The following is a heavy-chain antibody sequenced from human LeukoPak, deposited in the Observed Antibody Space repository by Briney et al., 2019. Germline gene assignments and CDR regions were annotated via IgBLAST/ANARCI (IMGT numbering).Heavy chain of an antibody. CDR3: ARANVNTSMTDAFDI. CDR1: GVSISSYY. J-gene: IGHJ3*02. V-gene: IGHV4-59*01. Sequence: KPSETLSLTCTVSGVSISSYYWSWIRQPPGKGREWIGDIYYSGSTNYNASLKSRVTISVDTSKNQFSLKLGSVTAADTAVYYCARANVNTSMTDAFDIWGQGTRATVSS. CDR2: IYYSGST. D-gene: IGHD5-18*01.